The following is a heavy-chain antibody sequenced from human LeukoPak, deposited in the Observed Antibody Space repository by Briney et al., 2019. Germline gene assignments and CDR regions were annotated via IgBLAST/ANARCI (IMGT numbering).Heavy chain of an antibody. Sequence: PGRSLRLSCAASGFTFSSYGMHWVRQAPGKGLEWVAVIWYDGSNKYYADSVKGRFTISRDNSKNSLYLQMNSLRAEDTAVYYCARVWEQDDYGDYAFDYWGQGTLVTVSS. D-gene: IGHD4-17*01. CDR2: IWYDGSNK. CDR3: ARVWEQDDYGDYAFDY. V-gene: IGHV3-33*01. J-gene: IGHJ4*02. CDR1: GFTFSSYG.